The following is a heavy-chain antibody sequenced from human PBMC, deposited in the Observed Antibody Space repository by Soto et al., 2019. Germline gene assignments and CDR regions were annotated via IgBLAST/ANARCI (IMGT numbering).Heavy chain of an antibody. Sequence: EVQLVESGGGLVEPGGSLRLSCVASGFTFSSSWMHWVRQAPGKGLVWLSRVIGDGSGADYADFVKGRFTISRDNAKNTVYLQMDSLGAEDTAVYYCARLAVASRGIDYWGQGTLVTVSS. CDR1: GFTFSSSW. V-gene: IGHV3-74*01. J-gene: IGHJ4*02. D-gene: IGHD6-19*01. CDR2: VIGDGSGA. CDR3: ARLAVASRGIDY.